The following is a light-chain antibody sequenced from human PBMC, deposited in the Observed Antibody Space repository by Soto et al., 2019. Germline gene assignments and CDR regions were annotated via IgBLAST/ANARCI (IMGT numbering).Light chain of an antibody. CDR1: QTVSSNY. Sequence: EIVLTQSPGTLSLSPGERATLSCRASQTVSSNYLAWYRQKPGQAPRLLIYGASSRATGIPDRVSGSGSGTDFTLTISRLEPEDFAVYYCQQYGSSPCTCGQGTKLEIK. CDR3: QQYGSSPCT. CDR2: GAS. J-gene: IGKJ2*02. V-gene: IGKV3-20*01.